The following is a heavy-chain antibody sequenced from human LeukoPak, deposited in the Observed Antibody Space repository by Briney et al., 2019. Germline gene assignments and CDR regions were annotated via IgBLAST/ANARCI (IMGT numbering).Heavy chain of an antibody. J-gene: IGHJ4*02. CDR1: GDSVSSNTAA. D-gene: IGHD5-24*01. CDR2: TYYRSKWYH. Sequence: SQTLSLTCAITGDSVSSNTAAWNWIRQSPSRGLAWLGRTYYRSKWYHDYAVSVKSRITINADTSKNQFSLQLNSVTPEDTAVYYCIRDREDGFNLDYWGRGTLVTVSS. V-gene: IGHV6-1*01. CDR3: IRDREDGFNLDY.